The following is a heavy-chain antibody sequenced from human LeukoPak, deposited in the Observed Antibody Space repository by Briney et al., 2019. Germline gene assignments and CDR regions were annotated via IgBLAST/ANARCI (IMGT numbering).Heavy chain of an antibody. D-gene: IGHD1-14*01. Sequence: PGGSLRLFCVASGFTFSSYEMNWARQAPGKGLEWDSYISSSGSTTHYADSAKGRFTISRDNAKNSLYLQMNSLRGEDTAVYYCAATEGTRSDFDYWGQGSLVTVAS. CDR2: ISSSGSTT. V-gene: IGHV3-48*03. CDR1: GFTFSSYE. CDR3: AATEGTRSDFDY. J-gene: IGHJ4*02.